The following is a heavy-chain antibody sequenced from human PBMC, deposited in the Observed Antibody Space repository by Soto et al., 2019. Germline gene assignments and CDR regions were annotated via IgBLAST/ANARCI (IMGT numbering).Heavy chain of an antibody. J-gene: IGHJ4*02. CDR2: IWYDGSNK. CDR3: ARDIYAAAGTFDY. D-gene: IGHD6-13*01. V-gene: IGHV3-33*01. CDR1: GFTFSSYG. Sequence: GGFLRLSCAASGFTFSSYGMHWVRQAPGKGLEWVAVIWYDGSNKYYADSVKGRFTISRDNSKNTLYLQMNSLRAEDTAVYYCARDIYAAAGTFDYWGQGTLVTVSS.